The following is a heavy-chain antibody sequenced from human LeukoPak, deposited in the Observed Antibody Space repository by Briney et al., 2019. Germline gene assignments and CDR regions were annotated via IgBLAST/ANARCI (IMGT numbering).Heavy chain of an antibody. Sequence: EASVKVSCKASGYTFTSYGISWVRQAPGQGLEWMGWINPNSGGTNYAQKFQGRVTMTRDTSISTAYMELSRLRSDDTAVYYCARGSWQLAEEVYWGQGTLVTVSS. CDR1: GYTFTSYG. CDR2: INPNSGGT. V-gene: IGHV1-2*02. D-gene: IGHD6-6*01. J-gene: IGHJ4*02. CDR3: ARGSWQLAEEVY.